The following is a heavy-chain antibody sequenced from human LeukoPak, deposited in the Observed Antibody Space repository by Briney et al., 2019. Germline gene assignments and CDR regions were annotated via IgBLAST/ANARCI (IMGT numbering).Heavy chain of an antibody. J-gene: IGHJ4*02. CDR1: GFTFDDYG. V-gene: IGHV3-74*01. CDR3: ARGKAYSFDY. CDR2: IFSDGSST. Sequence: GGSLRLSCAASGFTFDDYGVSWGRQAPGKGLVWVSRIFSDGSSTTYADSVKGRFTISRDNAENTLYLQMNSLRAEDTAVYYCARGKAYSFDYWGQGTLVTVSS. D-gene: IGHD2-15*01.